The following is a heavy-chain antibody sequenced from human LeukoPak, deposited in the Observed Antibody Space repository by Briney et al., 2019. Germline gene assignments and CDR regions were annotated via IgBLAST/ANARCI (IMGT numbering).Heavy chain of an antibody. CDR2: INPNSGGT. Sequence: ASVKVSCKAPGYTFTGYYMHWVRQAPGQGLEWMGRINPNSGGTNYAQKFQGRVTITRDTSISTAYMELSRLRSDDTAVYYCARRPMTTVTTNYFDYWGQGTLVTVSS. CDR1: GYTFTGYY. J-gene: IGHJ4*02. CDR3: ARRPMTTVTTNYFDY. V-gene: IGHV1-2*06. D-gene: IGHD4-17*01.